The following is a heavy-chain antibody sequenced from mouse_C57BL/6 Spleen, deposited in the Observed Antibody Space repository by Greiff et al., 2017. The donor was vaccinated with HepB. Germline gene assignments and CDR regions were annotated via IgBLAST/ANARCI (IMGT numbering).Heavy chain of an antibody. CDR2: IWSDGST. V-gene: IGHV2-6-1*01. CDR1: GFSLTSYG. J-gene: IGHJ4*01. D-gene: IGHD2-4*01. Sequence: QVQLKESGPGLVAPSQSLSITCTVSGFSLTSYGVHWVRQPPGKGLEWLVVIWSDGSTTYNSALKSRLSISKDNSKSQVFLKMNSLQTDDTAMYYCARHDYDGEGYAMDYWGQGTSVTVSS. CDR3: ARHDYDGEGYAMDY.